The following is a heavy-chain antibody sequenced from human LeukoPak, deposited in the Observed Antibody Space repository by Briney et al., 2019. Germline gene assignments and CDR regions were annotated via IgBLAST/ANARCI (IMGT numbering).Heavy chain of an antibody. V-gene: IGHV3-9*01. CDR2: ISWNSGTI. D-gene: IGHD3-16*02. J-gene: IGHJ4*02. CDR1: GFTFAGDA. Sequence: PGGSLRLSCTASGFTFAGDAMHWVRQVPGTGLEWVAGISWNSGTIFYGDSVKGRFTISRDNAKKSLFLQMDSLRVEDTALYYCARGGILVVYPIFSWGQGTLVTVSS. CDR3: ARGGILVVYPIFS.